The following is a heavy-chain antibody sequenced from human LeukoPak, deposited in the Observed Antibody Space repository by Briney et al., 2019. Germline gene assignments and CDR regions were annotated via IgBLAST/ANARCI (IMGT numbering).Heavy chain of an antibody. J-gene: IGHJ4*02. CDR3: AKAPVVVPAAIDY. Sequence: GGSLRLSCAASGFTFSSYAMSWVRQAPGKGLEWVSAISGSGGSTYYADSVKGRFTISRDDSKNTLYLQMNSLRAEDTAVYYCAKAPVVVPAAIDYWGQGTLVTVSS. CDR2: ISGSGGST. V-gene: IGHV3-23*01. D-gene: IGHD2-2*02. CDR1: GFTFSSYA.